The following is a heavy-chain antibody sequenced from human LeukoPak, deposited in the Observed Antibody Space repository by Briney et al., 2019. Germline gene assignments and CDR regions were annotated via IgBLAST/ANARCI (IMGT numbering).Heavy chain of an antibody. D-gene: IGHD2-15*01. CDR1: GFTFSSYG. CDR2: ISGSGGST. Sequence: GGSLRLSCAASGFTFSSYGMHWVRQAPGKGLEWVSAISGSGGSTYYADSVKGRFTISRDNSKNTLYLQMNSLRAEDTAVYYCAKVPIVVVVAATGYYFDYWGQGTLVTVSS. CDR3: AKVPIVVVVAATGYYFDY. J-gene: IGHJ4*02. V-gene: IGHV3-23*01.